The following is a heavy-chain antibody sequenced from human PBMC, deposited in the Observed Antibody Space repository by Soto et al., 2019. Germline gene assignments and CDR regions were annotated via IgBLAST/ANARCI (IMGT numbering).Heavy chain of an antibody. CDR3: TTVFEY. CDR2: IDGIGTGT. V-gene: IGHV3-74*01. J-gene: IGHJ4*02. Sequence: EVQLVQSGGGSVQPGGSLGLSCAASGFTFTNYGMHWVRQVPGKGLVWVARIDGIGTGTSYSDSVRGRFTISRDNAENMLYLQMNSLRAEDTAVYYCTTVFEYWGRGTLVTVSS. CDR1: GFTFTNYG.